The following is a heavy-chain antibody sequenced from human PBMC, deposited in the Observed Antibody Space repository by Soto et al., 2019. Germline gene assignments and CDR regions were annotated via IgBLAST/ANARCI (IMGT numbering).Heavy chain of an antibody. V-gene: IGHV3-13*01. Sequence: GGSLRLSCAASGFTFSSYDMHWVRQATGKGLEWVSAIGTAGDTYYPGSAKGRFTISRENAKNSLYLQMNSLRAGDTAVYYCARGQFSSGWYWDYYYYGMDVWGQGTTVTVSS. D-gene: IGHD6-19*01. CDR3: ARGQFSSGWYWDYYYYGMDV. CDR2: IGTAGDT. J-gene: IGHJ6*02. CDR1: GFTFSSYD.